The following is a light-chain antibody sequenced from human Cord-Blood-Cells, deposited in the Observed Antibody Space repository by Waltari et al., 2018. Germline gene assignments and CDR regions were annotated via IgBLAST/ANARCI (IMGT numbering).Light chain of an antibody. CDR2: DVS. V-gene: IGLV2-11*01. CDR1: SSDVGGYNY. CDR3: CSYAGSYTYV. Sequence: QSALTQPRSVSGSPGQSVTISCTGTSSDVGGYNYVSWYQQHPGKAPKLMIYDVSKRPSGVPDLFSGSKSGNTASLTLSGLQAEDEADYYCCSYAGSYTYVFGTGTKVTVL. J-gene: IGLJ1*01.